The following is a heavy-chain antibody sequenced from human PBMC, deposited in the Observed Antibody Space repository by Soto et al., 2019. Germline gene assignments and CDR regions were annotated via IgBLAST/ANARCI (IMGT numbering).Heavy chain of an antibody. CDR1: GYSFTSYW. CDR2: IYPCDSDT. J-gene: IGHJ3*02. V-gene: IGHV5-51*01. CDR3: ARRNYYDSSGYYLDAFDI. Sequence: GESLKISCKCSGYSFTSYWIVWVLQMPVKGLEWMGIIYPCDSDTRYSPSFQGQVTISADKSISTAYLQWSSLKASDTAMYYCARRNYYDSSGYYLDAFDIWGQGTMVTVSS. D-gene: IGHD3-22*01.